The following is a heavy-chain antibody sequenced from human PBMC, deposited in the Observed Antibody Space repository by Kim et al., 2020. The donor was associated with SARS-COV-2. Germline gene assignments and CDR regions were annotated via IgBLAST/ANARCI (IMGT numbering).Heavy chain of an antibody. D-gene: IGHD3-22*01. V-gene: IGHV4-39*01. Sequence: SETLSLTCTVSGGSISSSSYYWGWIRQPPGKGLEWIGSIYYSGSTYYNPSLKSRVTISVDTSKNQFSLKLSSVTAADTAVYYCAPIFLYYYDSSGYYSGHRSDYWGQGTLVTVSS. CDR1: GGSISSSSYY. CDR3: APIFLYYYDSSGYYSGHRSDY. J-gene: IGHJ4*02. CDR2: IYYSGST.